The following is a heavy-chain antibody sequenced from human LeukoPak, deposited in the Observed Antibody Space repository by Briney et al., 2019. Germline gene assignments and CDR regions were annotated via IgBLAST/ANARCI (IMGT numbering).Heavy chain of an antibody. J-gene: IGHJ6*03. CDR3: ARVAVAGSLYYYYMDV. V-gene: IGHV3-20*04. CDR2: INWNGGST. Sequence: GGSLRLSCAASGFTFDDYGMSWVRQAPGKGLEWVSGINWNGGSTGYADSVKGRFTISRDNAKNSLYLQMNSLRAEDTALYYCARVAVAGSLYYYYMDVWGKGTTVTVSS. CDR1: GFTFDDYG. D-gene: IGHD6-19*01.